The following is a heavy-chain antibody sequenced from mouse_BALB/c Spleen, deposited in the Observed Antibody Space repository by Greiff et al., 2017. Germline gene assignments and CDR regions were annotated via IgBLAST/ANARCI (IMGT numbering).Heavy chain of an antibody. D-gene: IGHD2-12*01. CDR1: GYTFTDYN. Sequence: EVKLQQSGPELVKPGASVKISCKASGYTFTDYNMHWVKQSHGKSLEWIGYIYPYNGGTGYNQKFKSKATLTVDNSSSTAYMELRSLTSEDSAVYYCARGDYRFAYWGQGTLVTVSA. J-gene: IGHJ3*01. CDR2: IYPYNGGT. CDR3: ARGDYRFAY. V-gene: IGHV1S29*02.